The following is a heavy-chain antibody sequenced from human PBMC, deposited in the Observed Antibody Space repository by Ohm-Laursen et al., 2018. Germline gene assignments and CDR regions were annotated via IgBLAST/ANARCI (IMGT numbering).Heavy chain of an antibody. V-gene: IGHV1-69*13. CDR2: IIPIFGTA. Sequence: ASVKVSCQASGGTFSSYAISWVRQAPGQGLEWMGGIIPIFGTANYAQKFQGRVTITADESTSTAYMELSSLRSEDTAVYYCARGRWLQNFYYYYYGMDVWGQGTTVTVSS. CDR3: ARGRWLQNFYYYYYGMDV. J-gene: IGHJ6*02. D-gene: IGHD5-24*01. CDR1: GGTFSSYA.